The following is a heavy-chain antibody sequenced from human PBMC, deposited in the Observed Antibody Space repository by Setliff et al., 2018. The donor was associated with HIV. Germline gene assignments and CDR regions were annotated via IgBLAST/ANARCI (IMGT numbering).Heavy chain of an antibody. CDR1: GGSISSYY. D-gene: IGHD3-22*01. J-gene: IGHJ6*03. Sequence: TLSLTCTVSGGSISSYYWSWIRQPPGKGLEWIGYIYTSGSTNYNPSLKSRVTISVDTSKNQFSLKLSSVTAADTAVYYCARGSCHDSSGYYYDYYYMDVWGKGTTVTVSS. CDR3: ARGSCHDSSGYYYDYYYMDV. CDR2: IYTSGST. V-gene: IGHV4-4*08.